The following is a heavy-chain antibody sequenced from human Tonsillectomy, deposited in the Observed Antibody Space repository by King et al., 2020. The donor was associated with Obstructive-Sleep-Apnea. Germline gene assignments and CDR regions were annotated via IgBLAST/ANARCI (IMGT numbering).Heavy chain of an antibody. J-gene: IGHJ5*02. Sequence: VQLVESGGGVVQPGRSLRLSCAASGFTFSSYAMHWVRQAPGKGLEWVAVISYDGSNKYYADSVKGRFTISRDNSKNTLYLQMNSRRAEDTAVYYCAGRHCSSTSCLKKNGNPWFDPWGQGTLVTVSS. CDR1: GFTFSSYA. V-gene: IGHV3-30-3*01. CDR3: AGRHCSSTSCLKKNGNPWFDP. D-gene: IGHD2-2*01. CDR2: ISYDGSNK.